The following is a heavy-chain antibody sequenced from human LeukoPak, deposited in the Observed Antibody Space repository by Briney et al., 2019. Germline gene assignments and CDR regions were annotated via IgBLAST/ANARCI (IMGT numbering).Heavy chain of an antibody. CDR2: IYHSGST. J-gene: IGHJ6*02. CDR3: ARPSMYYYYGMDV. Sequence: SETLSLTCAVSGGSISSGGYSWSWIRQPPGKGLEWIGYIYHSGSTYYNPSLKSRVTISVDRSKNQFSLKLSSVTAADTAVYYCARPSMYYYYGMDVWGQGTTVTVSS. V-gene: IGHV4-30-2*01. CDR1: GGSISSGGYS.